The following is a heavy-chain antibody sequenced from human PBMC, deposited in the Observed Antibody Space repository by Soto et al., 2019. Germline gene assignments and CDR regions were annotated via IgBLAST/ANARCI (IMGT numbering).Heavy chain of an antibody. CDR1: GFTFSSYG. D-gene: IGHD4-17*01. J-gene: IGHJ6*02. Sequence: PGGSLRLSCAASGFTFSSYGMHWVRQAPGKGLEWVAVIWYDGSNKYYADSVKGRFTISRDNSKNTLYLQMNSLRAEDTAVYYCARDAYGGNSDMIYYGMDVWGQGTTVTVSS. CDR2: IWYDGSNK. CDR3: ARDAYGGNSDMIYYGMDV. V-gene: IGHV3-33*01.